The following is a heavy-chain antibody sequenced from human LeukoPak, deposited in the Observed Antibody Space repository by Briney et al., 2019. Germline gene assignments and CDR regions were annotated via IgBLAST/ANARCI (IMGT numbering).Heavy chain of an antibody. CDR1: GFIFDNYA. CDR3: ASNVPANGDYPFPFDY. V-gene: IGHV3-9*01. J-gene: IGHJ4*02. CDR2: ISWNGGGI. Sequence: GRSLRLSCAGSGFIFDNYAMHWVRQAPGKGLEWVSGISWNGGGIDYADSVKGRFTISRDNAKNSLYLQMNTLRAEDTALYYCASNVPANGDYPFPFDYWGQGTLVTVSS. D-gene: IGHD4-17*01.